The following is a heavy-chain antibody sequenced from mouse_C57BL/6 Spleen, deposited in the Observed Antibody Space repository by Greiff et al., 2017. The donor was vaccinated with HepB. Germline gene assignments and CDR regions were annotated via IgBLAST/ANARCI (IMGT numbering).Heavy chain of an antibody. CDR2: IYPGDGDT. Sequence: VQLQQSGPELVKPGASVKISCKASGYAFGSSWMNWVKQRPGKGLEWIGRIYPGDGDTNYNGKFKGKATLTADKSSSTAYMQLSSLTSEDSAVYFCSLGYAMDYWGQGTSVTVSS. V-gene: IGHV1-82*01. D-gene: IGHD3-3*01. CDR3: SLGYAMDY. J-gene: IGHJ4*01. CDR1: GYAFGSSW.